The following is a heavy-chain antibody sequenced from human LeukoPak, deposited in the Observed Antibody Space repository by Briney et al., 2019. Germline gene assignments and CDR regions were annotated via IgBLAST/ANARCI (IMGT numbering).Heavy chain of an antibody. Sequence: AASVKVSCKSFGFTFTNYLLHWVRQARGQGLEWVGRIAPSVDTTNYAQKFRGRVTMTRDTSTSTVYMELSSLRSDDTAIYYCVREESGGYFDYWGQGTLVTVSS. CDR1: GFTFTNYL. J-gene: IGHJ4*02. CDR2: IAPSVDTT. V-gene: IGHV1-46*01. CDR3: VREESGGYFDY. D-gene: IGHD2-8*02.